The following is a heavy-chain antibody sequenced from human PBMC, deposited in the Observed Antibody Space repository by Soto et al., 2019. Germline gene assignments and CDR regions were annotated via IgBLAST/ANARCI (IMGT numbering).Heavy chain of an antibody. CDR3: ARDKITGLFDY. D-gene: IGHD2-8*02. CDR1: GGSISNYY. J-gene: IGHJ4*02. CDR2: IYYSGST. Sequence: PSETLSLTCIVSGGSISNYYWSWIRQPPGKGLEWIGYIYYSGSTNYNPSLTSRVTISVDTSKNQFSLKLTSVTAADTAVYYCARDKITGLFDYWGQGTLVTVS. V-gene: IGHV4-59*12.